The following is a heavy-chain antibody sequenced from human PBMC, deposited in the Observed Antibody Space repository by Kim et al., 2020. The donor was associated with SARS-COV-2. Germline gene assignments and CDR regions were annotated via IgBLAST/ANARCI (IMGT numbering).Heavy chain of an antibody. D-gene: IGHD3-22*01. CDR3: AKDYYDSSGYSHYYGMDV. V-gene: IGHV3-23*01. J-gene: IGHJ6*02. Sequence: VKGRFTISRDNAKTTLYLQMNSLRAEDTAVYYCAKDYYDSSGYSHYYGMDVWGQGTTVTVSS.